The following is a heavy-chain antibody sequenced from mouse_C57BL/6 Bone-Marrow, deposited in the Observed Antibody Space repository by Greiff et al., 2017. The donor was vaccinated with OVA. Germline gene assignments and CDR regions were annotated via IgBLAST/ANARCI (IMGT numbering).Heavy chain of an antibody. D-gene: IGHD2-3*01. J-gene: IGHJ2*01. Sequence: QVQLQQPGAELVRPGSSVKLSCKASGYTFTSYWMHWVKQRPIQGLEWIGNIDPSDSETHYHQKFKDKATLTVDKSSSTAYMQLSSLTSGVSAAYDGARDCYYVGVDYWGQGTTLTVSS. CDR2: IDPSDSET. CDR3: ARDCYYVGVDY. CDR1: GYTFTSYW. V-gene: IGHV1-52*01.